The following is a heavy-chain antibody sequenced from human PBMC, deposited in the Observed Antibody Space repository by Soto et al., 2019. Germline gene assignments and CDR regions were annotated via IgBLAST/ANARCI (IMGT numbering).Heavy chain of an antibody. Sequence: LSLTCAVYGGSFSGYYWSWIRQPPGKGLEWIGEINHSGSTNYNPSLKSRVTISVDTSKNQFSLKLSSVTAADTAVYYCAREPATAKPEGVDFWGQGTLVTVSS. J-gene: IGHJ4*02. CDR3: AREPATAKPEGVDF. CDR2: INHSGST. D-gene: IGHD1-1*01. V-gene: IGHV4-34*01. CDR1: GGSFSGYY.